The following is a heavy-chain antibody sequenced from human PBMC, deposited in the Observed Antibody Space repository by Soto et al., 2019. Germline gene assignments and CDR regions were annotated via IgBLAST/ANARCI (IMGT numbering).Heavy chain of an antibody. V-gene: IGHV3-53*04. CDR1: GFTVSSNY. CDR3: ARDGGYCSGGSCYGY. J-gene: IGHJ4*02. D-gene: IGHD2-15*01. Sequence: EVQLVESGGGLVQPGGSLRLSCAASGFTVSSNYMSWVRQAPGKGLEGVSVIYSGGSTYYADSVKGRFTISRHKSKNTLYLQMNSPRAEDTAVYYCARDGGYCSGGSCYGYWGQGTLVTVSS. CDR2: IYSGGST.